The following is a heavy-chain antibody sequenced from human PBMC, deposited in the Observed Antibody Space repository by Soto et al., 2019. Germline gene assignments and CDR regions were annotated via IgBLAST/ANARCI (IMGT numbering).Heavy chain of an antibody. CDR1: GYTFTSYG. Sequence: ASVKVSCKASGYTFTSYGISWVRQAPGQGLEWMGWISAYNGNTNYAQKLQGRVTMTTDTSTSTAYMELRSLRSDDTAVYYCARADCSSTSCYYYYYMDVWGKGTTVTVSS. CDR3: ARADCSSTSCYYYYYMDV. CDR2: ISAYNGNT. V-gene: IGHV1-18*01. D-gene: IGHD2-2*01. J-gene: IGHJ6*03.